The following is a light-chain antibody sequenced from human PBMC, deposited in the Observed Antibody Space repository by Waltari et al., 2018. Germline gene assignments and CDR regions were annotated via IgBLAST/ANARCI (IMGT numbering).Light chain of an antibody. V-gene: IGKV3-20*01. Sequence: EIVLTQSPGTLSLSPGERATLSCRASQSVGRYLAWYQQKPCQAHRLLIYDASTRATGIPDRFSGSGSGTDFSLTISRLESEDFAVYYCQKYVNLPATFGQGTKVEIK. CDR1: QSVGRY. J-gene: IGKJ1*01. CDR2: DAS. CDR3: QKYVNLPAT.